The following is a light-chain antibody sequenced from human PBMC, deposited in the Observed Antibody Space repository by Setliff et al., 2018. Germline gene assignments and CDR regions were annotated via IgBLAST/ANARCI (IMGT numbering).Light chain of an antibody. CDR2: DVN. Sequence: QAVVTQEPSLTVSPGGTVTLTCASSAGAVTSGHYPYWFLQKPGQAPKVVIYDVNQRPSGVSNRFSGSKSGNTASLSISGLQAEDEADYYCNSYTRSDTFVFGTGTKVTVL. CDR1: AGAVTSGHY. V-gene: IGLV7-46*01. CDR3: NSYTRSDTFV. J-gene: IGLJ1*01.